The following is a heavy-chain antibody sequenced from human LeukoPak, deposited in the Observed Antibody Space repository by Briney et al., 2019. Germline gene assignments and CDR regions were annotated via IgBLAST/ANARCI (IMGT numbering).Heavy chain of an antibody. CDR1: GFIFSVYG. CDR2: VSIDGRQK. Sequence: GGSLRLSCAASGFIFSVYGMHWVRQAPGKGLEWVAVVSIDGRQKYHADSVRGRFTISRDNSKNTVYLEMNSLRAEDTAVYFCAREMAAGTFDYWGQGALVTVSS. J-gene: IGHJ4*02. D-gene: IGHD5-24*01. CDR3: AREMAAGTFDY. V-gene: IGHV3-33*01.